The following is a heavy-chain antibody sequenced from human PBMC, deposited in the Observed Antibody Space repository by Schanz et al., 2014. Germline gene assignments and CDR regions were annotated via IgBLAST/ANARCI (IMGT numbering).Heavy chain of an antibody. Sequence: ESGGGVVQFGRSLRLSCVASGFTFSSYGMHWVRQAPGKGLEWVAVIWYDENNKYYADSVKGRFTMSRDNSKNTLYLQMNTLRAEDTAVYYCARDRGYCSGGSCLTFDYWGQGTLVTVSS. D-gene: IGHD2-15*01. CDR3: ARDRGYCSGGSCLTFDY. CDR2: IWYDENNK. J-gene: IGHJ4*02. V-gene: IGHV3-33*01. CDR1: GFTFSSYG.